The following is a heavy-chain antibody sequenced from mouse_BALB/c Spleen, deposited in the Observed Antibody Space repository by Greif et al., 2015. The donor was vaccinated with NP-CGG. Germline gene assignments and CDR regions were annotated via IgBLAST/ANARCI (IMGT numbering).Heavy chain of an antibody. J-gene: IGHJ1*01. V-gene: IGHV2-5*01. Sequence: QVQLQQSGPGLVQPSQSLSITCTVSGFSLTSYGVHWVRQSPGKGLEWLGVIWRGGSTDYNAAFMSRLSITKDNSKSXVFFKVTSRQADDTAIYDGAKDGTYNYGRYWYFDVWGAGTTVTVSS. CDR1: GFSLTSYG. CDR2: IWRGGST. CDR3: AKDGTYNYGRYWYFDV. D-gene: IGHD1-1*01.